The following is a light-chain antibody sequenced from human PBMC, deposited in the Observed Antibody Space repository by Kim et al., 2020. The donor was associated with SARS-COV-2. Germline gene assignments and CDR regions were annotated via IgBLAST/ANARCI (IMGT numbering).Light chain of an antibody. CDR3: QQRSGWPPT. J-gene: IGKJ4*01. CDR1: QSVSIF. CDR2: VVS. Sequence: LYPGERATLSCRASQSVSIFLAWYQQKPGQAPRLLVYVVSNRATGIPARFSGSGSGTDFTLTISSLEPGDSAVYFCQQRSGWPPTFGGGTKVDIK. V-gene: IGKV3-11*01.